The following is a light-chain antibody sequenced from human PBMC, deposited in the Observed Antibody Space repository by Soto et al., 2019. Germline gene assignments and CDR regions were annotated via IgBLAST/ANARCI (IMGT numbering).Light chain of an antibody. Sequence: SVLTQPRSVSGSPGQSVTISCTGTSSDVGGYNYVSWYQQHPGKAPKLMIYDVSKRPSGVPDRFSGSKSGNTASPTISGLQAEDEADYYCCSYAGSYTLYVFGTGTKVTVL. V-gene: IGLV2-11*01. J-gene: IGLJ1*01. CDR1: SSDVGGYNY. CDR3: CSYAGSYTLYV. CDR2: DVS.